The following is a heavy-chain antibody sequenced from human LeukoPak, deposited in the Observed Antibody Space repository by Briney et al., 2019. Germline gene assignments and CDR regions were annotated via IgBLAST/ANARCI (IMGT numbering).Heavy chain of an antibody. Sequence: GSSVKVSCKASGYTFTGYYMHWVRQAPGQGLEWMGWINPNSCGTNYAQKFQGRVTMTRDTSISTVYMELSRLRSDDTAVYYCGRDEGYGELSDAFDIWGQGTMVTVSS. D-gene: IGHD4-17*01. CDR2: INPNSCGT. CDR3: GRDEGYGELSDAFDI. V-gene: IGHV1-2*02. CDR1: GYTFTGYY. J-gene: IGHJ3*02.